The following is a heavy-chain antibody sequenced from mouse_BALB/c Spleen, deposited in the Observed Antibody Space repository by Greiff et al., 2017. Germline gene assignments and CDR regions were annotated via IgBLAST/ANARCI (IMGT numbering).Heavy chain of an antibody. V-gene: IGHV6-6*02. J-gene: IGHJ3*01. CDR2: IRLKSNNYAT. Sequence: DVHLVESGGGLVQPGGSMKLSCVASGFTFSNYWMNWVRQSPEKGLEWVAEIRLKSNNYATHYAESVKGRFTISRDDSKSSVYLQMNNLRAEDTGIYYCTRALYYGSSYGFAYWGQGTLVTVSA. CDR1: GFTFSNYW. D-gene: IGHD1-1*01. CDR3: TRALYYGSSYGFAY.